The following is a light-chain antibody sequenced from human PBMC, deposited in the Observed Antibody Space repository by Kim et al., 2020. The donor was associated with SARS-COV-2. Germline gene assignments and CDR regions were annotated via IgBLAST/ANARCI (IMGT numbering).Light chain of an antibody. CDR3: QAWDSSTVV. V-gene: IGLV3-1*01. Sequence: VSPEQTPSFTGSGDKLGDKYACWYQQRPGQSPVLVIYQDSKRPSGIPERFSGSNSGNTATLTVGGTQAMDEADYYCQAWDSSTVVFGGGTQLTVL. CDR1: KLGDKY. CDR2: QDS. J-gene: IGLJ2*01.